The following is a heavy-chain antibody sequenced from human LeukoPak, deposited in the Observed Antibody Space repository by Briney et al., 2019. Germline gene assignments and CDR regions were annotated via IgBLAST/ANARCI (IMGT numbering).Heavy chain of an antibody. J-gene: IGHJ4*02. CDR3: ARSRPGTEAGQPNFDY. CDR1: GFPFSTYS. V-gene: IGHV3-48*01. CDR2: ISSISSII. D-gene: IGHD6-13*01. Sequence: GGSLRLSCAASGFPFSTYSMSWVRQAPGKGLEWVSYISSISSIIYYADSVKGRFTISRDNARSSLYLQMNSLRAEDTAVYYCARSRPGTEAGQPNFDYWGQGTLVTVSS.